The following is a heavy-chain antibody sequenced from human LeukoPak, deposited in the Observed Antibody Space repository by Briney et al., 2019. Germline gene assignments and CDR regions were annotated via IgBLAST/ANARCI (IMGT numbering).Heavy chain of an antibody. CDR3: ARASVSSSFVYWESTYFDY. V-gene: IGHV1-3*01. J-gene: IGHJ4*02. D-gene: IGHD6-6*01. CDR2: INAGSGNT. CDR1: GYTFTSYA. Sequence: ASVKVSCKASGYTFTSYAIHWVRQAPGQRLEWMGWINAGSGNTKYSQNFQDRVTITRDTSASTAYKELRSLRSEDTAVYYCARASVSSSFVYWESTYFDYWGQGTLVTVSS.